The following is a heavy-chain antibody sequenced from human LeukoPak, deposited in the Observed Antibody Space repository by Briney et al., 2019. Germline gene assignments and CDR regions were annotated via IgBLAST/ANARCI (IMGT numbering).Heavy chain of an antibody. V-gene: IGHV3-48*01. CDR3: AKDRESRGALGFDY. CDR2: ISSTGATI. D-gene: IGHD2-15*01. CDR1: EFTFGSCS. J-gene: IGHJ4*02. Sequence: GGSLRLSCAASEFTFGSCSMNWVRRAPGKGLEWVSYISSTGATIYYADSVKGRFTISRDNAKNSLFLQMNSLRAEDTAVYYCAKDRESRGALGFDYWAQGALVIVSS.